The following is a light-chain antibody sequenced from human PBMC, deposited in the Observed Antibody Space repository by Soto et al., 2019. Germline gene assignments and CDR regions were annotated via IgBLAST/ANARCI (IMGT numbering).Light chain of an antibody. V-gene: IGKV3-15*01. CDR3: QQYDTWPPTVT. J-gene: IGKJ4*01. CDR1: QGVSNN. Sequence: EVLLTQSPGTLSVSPGERATLSCRASQGVSNNLAWYQQKPGQAPRLLIQGASTRATGIPGRFSGSGSGTEFTLTISSLQSEDFAVYSCQQYDTWPPTVTFGGGTKVEIK. CDR2: GAS.